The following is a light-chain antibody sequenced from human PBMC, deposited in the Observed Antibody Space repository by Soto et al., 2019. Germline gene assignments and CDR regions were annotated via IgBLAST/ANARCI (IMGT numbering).Light chain of an antibody. CDR2: GAS. CDR1: QSVSSN. J-gene: IGKJ5*01. V-gene: IGKV3-15*01. CDR3: QQHNNWPPIT. Sequence: EIVMTQSPATPSVSPGERATLSCRASQSVSSNLAWYQQKPGQAPRLLIYGASTRATGIPARFSGSGSGTEFTLTISSLQSEDFAVYYCQQHNNWPPITFGQGTRLEI.